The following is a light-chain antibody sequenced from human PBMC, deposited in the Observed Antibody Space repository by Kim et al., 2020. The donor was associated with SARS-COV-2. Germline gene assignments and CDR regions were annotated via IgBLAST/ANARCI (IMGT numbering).Light chain of an antibody. J-gene: IGLJ2*01. Sequence: KPVTISCTRSRGSIATKYVPGYQQRPGSAPSTLIYENKERPSGVPDRFSGSIDSSSESASLTISALKIEDEADYYCQSYDSDNNGVFGGGTQLTVL. CDR1: RGSIATKY. CDR3: QSYDSDNNGV. V-gene: IGLV6-57*03. CDR2: ENK.